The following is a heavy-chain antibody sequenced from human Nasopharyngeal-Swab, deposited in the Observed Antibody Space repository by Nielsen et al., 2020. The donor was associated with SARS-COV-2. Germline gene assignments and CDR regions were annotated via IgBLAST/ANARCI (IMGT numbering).Heavy chain of an antibody. CDR3: ARGSGGSYSRYYYYGMDV. Sequence: WIRQPPGKGLEWIGEINHSGSTNYNPSLKSRVTISVDTSKNQFSLKLSSVTAADTAVYYCARGSGGSYSRYYYYGMDVWGQGTTVTVS. CDR2: INHSGST. V-gene: IGHV4-34*01. J-gene: IGHJ6*02. D-gene: IGHD1-26*01.